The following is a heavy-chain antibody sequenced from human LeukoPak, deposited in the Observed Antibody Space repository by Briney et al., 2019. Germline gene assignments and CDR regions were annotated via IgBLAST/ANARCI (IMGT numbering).Heavy chain of an antibody. CDR3: ASSLVVTAISYFDY. D-gene: IGHD2-21*02. J-gene: IGHJ4*02. V-gene: IGHV4-39*01. CDR1: GGSISSSSYY. CDR2: IYYSGST. Sequence: SETLSLTCTVSGGSISSSSYYWGWIRQPPGKGLEWIGSIYYSGSTYYNPSLKSRVTISVDTSKNQLSLKLSSVTAADTAVYYCASSLVVTAISYFDYWGQGTLVTVSS.